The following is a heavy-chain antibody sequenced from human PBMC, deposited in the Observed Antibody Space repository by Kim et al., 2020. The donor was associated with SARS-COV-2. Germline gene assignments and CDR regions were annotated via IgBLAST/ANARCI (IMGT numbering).Heavy chain of an antibody. V-gene: IGHV3-23*01. CDR1: GFTFSNSP. D-gene: IGHD5-12*01. Sequence: GGSLRLSCAASGFTFSNSPMSWVRQAPGKGLEWVSTIDGRGATTYYPGSVKGRFTISRDNSKNTLYLQMNNLRAEDTAVYFCAKSGQLDYWVQGTLVTVSS. CDR3: AKSGQLDY. CDR2: IDGRGATT. J-gene: IGHJ4*02.